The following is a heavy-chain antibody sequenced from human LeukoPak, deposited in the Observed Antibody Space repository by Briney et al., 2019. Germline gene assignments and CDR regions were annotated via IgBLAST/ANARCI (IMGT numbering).Heavy chain of an antibody. CDR3: AKDADCGGDCFPDY. CDR1: GFTFSRYG. Sequence: GGTLRLSCAASGFTFSRYGMSWVRQAPGKGLEWVSAISGSGGSTYYADSVKGRFTISRDNSRNTLYLQMNSLRAEDTAVYYCAKDADCGGDCFPDYWGQGTLVTVSS. CDR2: ISGSGGST. V-gene: IGHV3-23*01. D-gene: IGHD2-21*02. J-gene: IGHJ4*02.